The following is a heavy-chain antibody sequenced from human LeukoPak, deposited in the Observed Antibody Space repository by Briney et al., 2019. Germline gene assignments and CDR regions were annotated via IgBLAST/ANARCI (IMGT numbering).Heavy chain of an antibody. J-gene: IGHJ5*02. CDR1: GGSISSSSYS. Sequence: KASETLSLTCTVSGGSISSSSYSWGWIRQPPGKGLEWIGSIYYSGSTYYNPSLKSRVTISVDTSKNQFSLKLSSVTAADTAVYYCARHAPVEWELLHPGWFDPWGQGTLVTVSS. CDR2: IYYSGST. V-gene: IGHV4-39*01. D-gene: IGHD1-26*01. CDR3: ARHAPVEWELLHPGWFDP.